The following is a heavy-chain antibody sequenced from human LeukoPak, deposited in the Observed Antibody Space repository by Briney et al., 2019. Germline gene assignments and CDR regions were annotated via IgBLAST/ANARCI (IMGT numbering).Heavy chain of an antibody. CDR1: EFSVGSNY. CDR2: ISSSGSTI. CDR3: AANMIGVDY. V-gene: IGHV3-48*01. D-gene: IGHD3-22*01. J-gene: IGHJ4*02. Sequence: GGSLRLSCAASEFSVGSNYMTWVRQAPGKGLEWVSYISSSGSTIYYADSVKGRFTISRDNSKNTLYLQMNSLRAEDTAVYYCAANMIGVDYWGQGTLVTVSS.